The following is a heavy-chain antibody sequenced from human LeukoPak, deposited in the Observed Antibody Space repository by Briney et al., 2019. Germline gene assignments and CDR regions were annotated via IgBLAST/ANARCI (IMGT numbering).Heavy chain of an antibody. J-gene: IGHJ5*02. V-gene: IGHV1-8*03. CDR1: GYTFTSYD. CDR2: MNPNSGNT. Sequence: GASVKVSCKASGYTFTSYDINWVRQATGQGLEWMGWMNPNSGNTGYAQKFQGRVTITRNTSISTAYMELSSLRSEDTAVYYCASSIAVAGTGWFDPWGQGTLVTVSS. D-gene: IGHD6-19*01. CDR3: ASSIAVAGTGWFDP.